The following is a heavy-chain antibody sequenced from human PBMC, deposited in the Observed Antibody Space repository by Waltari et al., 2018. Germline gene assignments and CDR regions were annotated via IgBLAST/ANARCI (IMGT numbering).Heavy chain of an antibody. Sequence: QLQLQESGPGLVKPSETLSLTCTVSGDSISSSSYYWGWVRQPPGKGLEWIGSMYYSGSTYYSPSLKCRVTISGDTTKSQFSLKLSSVTAADTLTYYGVRHDRTTSGGKHFDHWGQGMLVTVSP. V-gene: IGHV4-39*01. CDR3: VRHDRTTSGGKHFDH. CDR1: GDSISSSSYY. CDR2: MYYSGST. J-gene: IGHJ4*02. D-gene: IGHD2-15*01.